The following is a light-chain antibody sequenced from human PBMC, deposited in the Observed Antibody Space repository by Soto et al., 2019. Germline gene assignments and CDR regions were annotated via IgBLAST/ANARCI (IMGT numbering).Light chain of an antibody. J-gene: IGLJ1*01. CDR3: CSYAGSSTYV. V-gene: IGLV2-23*01. Sequence: QSVLTQPASVSGSPGQSITISCTGTSSVVGGYNLVSWYQQHPGKAPKVMIYEGSKRPSGVSNRFSGSKSGNTASLTISGLQAEDEADYYCCSYAGSSTYVFGTGTKVTVL. CDR2: EGS. CDR1: SSVVGGYNL.